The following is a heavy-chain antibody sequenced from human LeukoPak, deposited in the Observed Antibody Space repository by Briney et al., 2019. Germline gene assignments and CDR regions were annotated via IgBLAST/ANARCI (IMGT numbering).Heavy chain of an antibody. V-gene: IGHV4-59*08. CDR2: IYYSGST. D-gene: IGHD6-13*01. J-gene: IGHJ6*02. Sequence: SKTLSLTCTVSGGSISSYYWSWIRQPPGKGLEWIGYIYYSGSTNYNPPLKSRVTISVDTSKNQFSLKLSSVTAADTAVYYCARRSAAGLYYYYGMDVWGQGTTVTVSS. CDR1: GGSISSYY. CDR3: ARRSAAGLYYYYGMDV.